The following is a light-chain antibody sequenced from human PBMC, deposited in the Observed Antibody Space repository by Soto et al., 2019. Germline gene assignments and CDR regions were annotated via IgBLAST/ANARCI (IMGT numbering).Light chain of an antibody. CDR1: QSVSSSY. CDR2: GAS. CDR3: PQYGSSPLT. Sequence: EIVLTQSPGTLSLSPGERATLSCRASQSVSSSYLAWYQQTPGQAPRLLIFGASNRAPGVPDRFSGSGSGPDFPLHISRLETEESAVCYCPQYGSSPLTFGGGTKVEIK. V-gene: IGKV3-20*01. J-gene: IGKJ4*01.